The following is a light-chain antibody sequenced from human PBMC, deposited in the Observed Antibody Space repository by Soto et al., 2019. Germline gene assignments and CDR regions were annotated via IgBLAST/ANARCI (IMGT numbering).Light chain of an antibody. CDR3: QQYGGSPIT. Sequence: EIFFAQYPGTLSLCPGERAALSCRASQTFSTSYLAWYQQKPGQAPRLLIYGSSSRATGIPDRFSGHGSGTDFTLTISRLEPEYFAVYYCQQYGGSPITFGLGTRPEIK. CDR2: GSS. V-gene: IGKV3-20*01. CDR1: QTFSTSY. J-gene: IGKJ5*01.